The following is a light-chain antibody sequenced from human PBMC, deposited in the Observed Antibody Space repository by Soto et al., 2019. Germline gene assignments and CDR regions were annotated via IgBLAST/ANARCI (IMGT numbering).Light chain of an antibody. J-gene: IGKJ1*01. V-gene: IGKV3-20*01. Sequence: EIVLTQSPGTLSLSPGERATLSCRASQSVSSRYLSWYQQKPGQAPRRRLYGASSRATGIPDRFSGSGSGTDFTLTISRLEPEDFAVYYCQQYGRSPTWTFGQGTKVEIK. CDR1: QSVSSRY. CDR2: GAS. CDR3: QQYGRSPTWT.